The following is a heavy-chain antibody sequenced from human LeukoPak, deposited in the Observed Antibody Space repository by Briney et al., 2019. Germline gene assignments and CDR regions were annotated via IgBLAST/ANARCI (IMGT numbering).Heavy chain of an antibody. D-gene: IGHD2-2*01. Sequence: SETLSLTCTVSGGSISSYYWSWIRQPPGKGLEWIGYIYYSGSTNYNPSLRSRVTISVDTSKNQFSLKLSSVTAADTAVYYCARDPSRIASSTYWGQGILVTVSS. V-gene: IGHV4-59*01. CDR1: GGSISSYY. J-gene: IGHJ4*02. CDR2: IYYSGST. CDR3: ARDPSRIASSTY.